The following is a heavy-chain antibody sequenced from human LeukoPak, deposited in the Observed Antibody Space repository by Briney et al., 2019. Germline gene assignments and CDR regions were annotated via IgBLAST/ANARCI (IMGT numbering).Heavy chain of an antibody. Sequence: GGSLRLSCAASGFTFSSYAMSWVRQAPGKGLEWVSYISSSSTIYYADSVKGRFTISRDNAKNSLYLQMNSLRAEDTAVYYCAREGWYCSSTSCHYGMDVWGQGTTVTVSS. D-gene: IGHD2-2*01. V-gene: IGHV3-48*01. CDR3: AREGWYCSSTSCHYGMDV. J-gene: IGHJ6*02. CDR2: ISSSSTI. CDR1: GFTFSSYA.